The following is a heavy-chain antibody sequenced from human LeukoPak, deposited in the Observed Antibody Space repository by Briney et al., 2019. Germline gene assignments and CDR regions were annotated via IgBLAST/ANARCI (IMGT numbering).Heavy chain of an antibody. Sequence: SETLSLTCAVYGGSFSGYYWSWIRQPPGKGLEWIGEINHSGSTNYNPSLKSRVTISVDTPKNQFSLKLSSVTAADTAVYYCARGLSFLRWLQYNAFDIWGQGTMVTVSS. CDR3: ARGLSFLRWLQYNAFDI. J-gene: IGHJ3*02. V-gene: IGHV4-34*01. CDR2: INHSGST. CDR1: GGSFSGYY. D-gene: IGHD5-24*01.